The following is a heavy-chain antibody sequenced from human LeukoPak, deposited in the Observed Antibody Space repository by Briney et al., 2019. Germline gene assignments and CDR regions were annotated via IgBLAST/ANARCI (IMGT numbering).Heavy chain of an antibody. CDR3: AGQDIVVVATATRAFDI. CDR1: GYSFTSYW. Sequence: GESLKISCTGSGYSFTSYWIAWVRQMPGKGLEWMGIIYPGDSDTRYSPSFQGQVTISADKSISTAYLQWNNPKASDTAMYYCAGQDIVVVATATRAFDIWGQGTMVTVSS. V-gene: IGHV5-51*01. D-gene: IGHD2-15*01. J-gene: IGHJ3*02. CDR2: IYPGDSDT.